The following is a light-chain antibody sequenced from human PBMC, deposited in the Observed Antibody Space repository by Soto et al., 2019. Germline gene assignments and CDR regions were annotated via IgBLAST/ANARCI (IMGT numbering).Light chain of an antibody. CDR1: QNINAW. Sequence: DIHMTQSPSSLSVSVGDRVTITCRTSQNINAWLAWYQQRPGQAPKLLIYDASNVQSGVPSRFSGSRSGTEFTLTISSLQPDDSATYYCQHYSRYPPWTFGQGTKVEIK. CDR3: QHYSRYPPWT. CDR2: DAS. J-gene: IGKJ1*01. V-gene: IGKV1-5*01.